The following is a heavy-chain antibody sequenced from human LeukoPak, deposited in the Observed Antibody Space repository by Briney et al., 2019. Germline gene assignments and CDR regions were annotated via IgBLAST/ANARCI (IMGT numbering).Heavy chain of an antibody. CDR2: IRYDGSNK. J-gene: IGHJ4*02. D-gene: IGHD3-10*01. V-gene: IGHV3-30*02. Sequence: SGGSLRLSCAASGFTFRNYGMHWVRQAPGKGLEWVTFIRYDGSNKYYADSVKGRFTISRDNSKNTLYLQMNSLRAEDTAVYYCAKDLLLWFGELWGTGFDYWGQGTLVTVSS. CDR3: AKDLLLWFGELWGTGFDY. CDR1: GFTFRNYG.